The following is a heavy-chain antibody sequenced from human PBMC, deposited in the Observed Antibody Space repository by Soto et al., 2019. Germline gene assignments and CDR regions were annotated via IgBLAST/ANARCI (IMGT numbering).Heavy chain of an antibody. CDR1: GFTFSRCT. J-gene: IGHJ6*02. D-gene: IGHD2-15*01. CDR3: SVCSGCACHQNYGMDV. Sequence: EVHLVESGGGLVKPGGSLRLSCAVSGFTFSRCTMNWVRQAPGKGLEWVSSISPITSHIYYEDSGNCRFTISRDNAKNSLFLQINGLRAADTAVYYCSVCSGCACHQNYGMDVWGQGTTVTVSS. V-gene: IGHV3-21*01. CDR2: ISPITSHI.